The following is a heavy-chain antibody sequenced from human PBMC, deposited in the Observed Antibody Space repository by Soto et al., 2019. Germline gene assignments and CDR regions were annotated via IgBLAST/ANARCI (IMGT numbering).Heavy chain of an antibody. V-gene: IGHV3-49*04. J-gene: IGHJ6*02. CDR1: GFTFGDYA. Sequence: PGGSLRLSCTGSGFTFGDYAMSWVRRAPGKGLEWVGFIGSKAYGGTTEWAASVRGRFTFSRDDSKRIAYLQMNSLKTEDTAVYFCARDPYQDYGDSYYYYALDAWGPGLTVTVSS. CDR2: IGSKAYGGTT. D-gene: IGHD4-17*01. CDR3: ARDPYQDYGDSYYYYALDA.